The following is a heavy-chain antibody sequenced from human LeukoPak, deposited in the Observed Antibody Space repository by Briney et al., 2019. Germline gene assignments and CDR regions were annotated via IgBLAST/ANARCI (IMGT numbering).Heavy chain of an antibody. V-gene: IGHV3-30-3*01. CDR3: ARDQEAVFGFAFDI. J-gene: IGHJ3*02. Sequence: GRSLRLSCAASGFTFSSCAMHWVRQAPGKGLEWVAVISYDGSNKYYADSVKGRFTISRDNSKNTLYLQMNSLRAEDTAVYYCARDQEAVFGFAFDIWGQGTMVTVSS. CDR2: ISYDGSNK. D-gene: IGHD3-16*01. CDR1: GFTFSSCA.